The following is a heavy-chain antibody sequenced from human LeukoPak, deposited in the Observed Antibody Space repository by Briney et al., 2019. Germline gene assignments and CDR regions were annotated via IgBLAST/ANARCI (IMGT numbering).Heavy chain of an antibody. Sequence: GGSLRLSCAASGFTFSSYAMHWVRQAPGKGLEWVAVISYDGSNKYYTDSVKGRFTISRDNSKNTLYLQMNSLRAEDTAVYYCARGPHPRPRGYYMDVWGKGTTVTVSS. V-gene: IGHV3-30*04. CDR1: GFTFSSYA. CDR2: ISYDGSNK. D-gene: IGHD3-10*01. CDR3: ARGPHPRPRGYYMDV. J-gene: IGHJ6*03.